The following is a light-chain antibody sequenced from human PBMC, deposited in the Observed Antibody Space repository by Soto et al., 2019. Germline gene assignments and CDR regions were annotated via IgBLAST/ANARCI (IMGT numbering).Light chain of an antibody. CDR2: GAS. V-gene: IGKV3D-15*01. Sequence: ENVLTQSPATLSFSPGEGATLSCRASQSINTYLAWYQQKPGQAPRLLIYGASSRATGIPDRFSGSGSGTEFTLTISSLQSEDIAVYYCQQYITWPRTFGQGTKVDIK. J-gene: IGKJ1*01. CDR3: QQYITWPRT. CDR1: QSINTY.